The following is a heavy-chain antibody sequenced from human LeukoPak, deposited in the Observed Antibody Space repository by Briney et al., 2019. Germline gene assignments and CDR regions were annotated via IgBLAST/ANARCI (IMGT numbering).Heavy chain of an antibody. CDR3: ARGGGWSYPMIDY. Sequence: SETLSLTCTVSGGSVSSYFWSWIRQPPGKGLEWIGYNYYSGSASYNPSLKSRVTISVDTSKNQFSLKLSSVTAADTAVYYCARGGGWSYPMIDYWGQGTLVTVSS. CDR2: NYYSGSA. CDR1: GGSVSSYF. J-gene: IGHJ4*02. D-gene: IGHD6-19*01. V-gene: IGHV4-59*02.